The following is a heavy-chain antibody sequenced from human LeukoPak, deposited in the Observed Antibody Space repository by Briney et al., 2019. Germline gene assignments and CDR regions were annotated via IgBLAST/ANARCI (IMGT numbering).Heavy chain of an antibody. V-gene: IGHV3-7*01. CDR2: IKQDGSEK. D-gene: IGHD1-1*01. Sequence: PSETLSLTCTVSGGSISSYYWSWVRQAPGKGLEWVANIKQDGSEKYYVDSVKGRFTISRDNAKNSLYLQMNSLRAEDTAVYYCARTNQELDYWGQGTLVTVSS. CDR1: GGSISSYY. CDR3: ARTNQELDY. J-gene: IGHJ4*02.